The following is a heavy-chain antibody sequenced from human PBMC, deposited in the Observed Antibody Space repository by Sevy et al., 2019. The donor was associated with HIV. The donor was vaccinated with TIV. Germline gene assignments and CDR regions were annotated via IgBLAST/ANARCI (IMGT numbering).Heavy chain of an antibody. CDR1: GYTFTGYY. CDR2: INPNSGGT. Sequence: ASVKVSCKASGYTFTGYYMHWVRQAPGQELEWMGWINPNSGGTKYAQKFQGRVTMTRDTSISTAYMELSRLRSDDTAVYYCARGDYYYDSSGYYHFDYWGQGTLVTVSS. D-gene: IGHD3-22*01. CDR3: ARGDYYYDSSGYYHFDY. V-gene: IGHV1-2*02. J-gene: IGHJ4*02.